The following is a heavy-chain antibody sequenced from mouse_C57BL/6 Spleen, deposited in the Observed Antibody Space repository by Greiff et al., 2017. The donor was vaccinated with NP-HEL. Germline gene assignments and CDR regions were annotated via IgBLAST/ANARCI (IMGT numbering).Heavy chain of an antibody. CDR2: IRNKANGYTT. Sequence: EVQLVESGGGLVQPGGSLSLSCAASGFTFTDYYMSWVRQPPGKALEWLGFIRNKANGYTTEYSASVKGRFTISRDNSQSILYLQMNALRAEDSATYYCARSSWVGYFDYWGQGTTLTVSS. CDR1: GFTFTDYY. J-gene: IGHJ2*01. D-gene: IGHD1-1*02. CDR3: ARSSWVGYFDY. V-gene: IGHV7-3*01.